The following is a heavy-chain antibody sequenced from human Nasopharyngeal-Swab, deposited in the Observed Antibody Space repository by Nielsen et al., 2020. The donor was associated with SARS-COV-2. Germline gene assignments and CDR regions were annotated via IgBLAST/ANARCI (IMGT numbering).Heavy chain of an antibody. J-gene: IGHJ3*02. D-gene: IGHD6-19*01. CDR2: IKTDGSEI. Sequence: GGSLRLSCAASGFTFSSYWMTWVRQAPGKGLEWVANIKTDGSEIYYVDSVKGRFTISRDNSKNTLYLQMNSLRAEDTAVYYCARGQWLGGDAFDIWGQGTMVTVSS. CDR1: GFTFSSYW. CDR3: ARGQWLGGDAFDI. V-gene: IGHV3-7*04.